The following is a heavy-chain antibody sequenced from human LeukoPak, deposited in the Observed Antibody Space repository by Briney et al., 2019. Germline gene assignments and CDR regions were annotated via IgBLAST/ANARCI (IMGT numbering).Heavy chain of an antibody. J-gene: IGHJ3*02. CDR3: ARHGNSYSAFDI. D-gene: IGHD5-12*01. CDR2: IYYSGST. Sequence: PSETLSLTCTVSGGSISSGDYYWSWIRQPPGKGLEWIGYIYYSGSTKYNPSLKSRVTISVDTSKNQFSLKLSSVTAADTAVYYCARHGNSYSAFDIWGQGTMVTVSS. V-gene: IGHV4-61*08. CDR1: GGSISSGDYY.